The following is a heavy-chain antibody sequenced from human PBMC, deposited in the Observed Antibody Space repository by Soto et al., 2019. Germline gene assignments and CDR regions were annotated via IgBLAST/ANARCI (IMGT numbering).Heavy chain of an antibody. CDR2: IYSGGRN. D-gene: IGHD6-13*01. V-gene: IGHV4-4*07. CDR1: GGSIISFY. CDR3: ARGSSRWDY. J-gene: IGHJ4*02. Sequence: KPSETLSLTCTVSGGSIISFYWSWIWQPAGKGLEWIGRIYSGGRNNYNPSLKSRVTMSVDTSKNQFPLRLSSVTAADTAMYYCARGSSRWDYWGQGTLVTVSS.